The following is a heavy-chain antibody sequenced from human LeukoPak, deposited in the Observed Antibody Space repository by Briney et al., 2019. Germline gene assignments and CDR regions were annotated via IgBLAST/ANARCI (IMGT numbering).Heavy chain of an antibody. J-gene: IGHJ4*02. CDR2: IRYDGSNK. V-gene: IGHV3-30*02. Sequence: PGGSLRLSCAASGFTFSSYGMHWVRQAPGKGLEWVAFIRYDGSNKYNADSVKGRFTISRDNSKSTLYLQMNSLRAEDTAVYYCAKDQSGSLFFDYWGQGTLVTVSS. CDR3: AKDQSGSLFFDY. CDR1: GFTFSSYG. D-gene: IGHD1-26*01.